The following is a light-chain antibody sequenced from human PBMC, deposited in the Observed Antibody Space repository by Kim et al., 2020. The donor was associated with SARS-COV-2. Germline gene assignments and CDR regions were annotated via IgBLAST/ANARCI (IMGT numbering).Light chain of an antibody. CDR1: QSVGSY. V-gene: IGKV3-11*01. CDR3: QQRANWPPVT. J-gene: IGKJ4*01. Sequence: EIVLTQSPATLSVSPGERATLSCRASQSVGSYLAWYQQRPGQAPRLLIYDASNRATGIPARFSGSGSGTDFTLTINSLEPEDFAVYYCQQRANWPPVTFGGGTKLDIK. CDR2: DAS.